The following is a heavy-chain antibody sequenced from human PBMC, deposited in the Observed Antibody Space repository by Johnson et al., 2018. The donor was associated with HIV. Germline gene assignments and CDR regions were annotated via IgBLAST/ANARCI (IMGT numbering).Heavy chain of an antibody. Sequence: QVQLVESGGGVVQPGRSLRLSCAASGFTFSSYGMHWVRQAPGKGLEWVAVIWDDGSNKYYADSAKGRFTISRDNSKNTLYLQMKSLRAEDTAVYYCAKWGSGSYPDAFDIWGQGTMVTVSS. V-gene: IGHV3-33*06. D-gene: IGHD1-26*01. CDR1: GFTFSSYG. CDR2: IWDDGSNK. J-gene: IGHJ3*02. CDR3: AKWGSGSYPDAFDI.